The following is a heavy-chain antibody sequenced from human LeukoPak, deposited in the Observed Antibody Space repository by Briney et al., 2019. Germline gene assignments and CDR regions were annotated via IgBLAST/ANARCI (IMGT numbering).Heavy chain of an antibody. V-gene: IGHV3-23*01. Sequence: GGSLRLSCAASGFTFSSYAMSWVRQAPGKGLEWVSAISGSGGTTYSADSVKGRFTISRDSSKNTLYLQMNSLRAEDTAVYYCAKDKAGSKPYYIDHWGQGTLVTVSS. CDR2: ISGSGGTT. J-gene: IGHJ4*02. CDR1: GFTFSSYA. CDR3: AKDKAGSKPYYIDH. D-gene: IGHD6-25*01.